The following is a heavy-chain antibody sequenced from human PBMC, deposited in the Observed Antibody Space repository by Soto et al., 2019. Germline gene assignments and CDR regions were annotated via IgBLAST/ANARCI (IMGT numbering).Heavy chain of an antibody. CDR1: GFNLSSFS. CDR3: ARVGWVVTAIQEGAF. V-gene: IGHV3-21*01. CDR2: ISSGSTYI. Sequence: EVQLLESGGGLVKPGGSLRLSCAASGFNLSSFSMAWIRQAPGTGLEWLSSISSGSTYIYYADSVKGRFTVSRDNANNSVFLQMNSLRAEDTAVYYCARVGWVVTAIQEGAFWGPGTRVIVSS. D-gene: IGHD2-21*02. J-gene: IGHJ1*01.